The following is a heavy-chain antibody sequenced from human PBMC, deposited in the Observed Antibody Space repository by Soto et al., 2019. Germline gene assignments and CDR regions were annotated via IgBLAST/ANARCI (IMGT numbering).Heavy chain of an antibody. CDR3: TRHFYYSMDV. V-gene: IGHV4-4*02. Sequence: QVQLQESGPGLVKPSETLSLTCTVSGASVANDNWWSWVRQSPGKGLEWIGEVHHSVGNNNSPSLTSRVTISADKSTNQFSRKLHSVTAADSAVYFCTRHFYYSMDVWGQGNTVTVS. J-gene: IGHJ6*02. CDR2: VHHSVGN. CDR1: GASVANDNW.